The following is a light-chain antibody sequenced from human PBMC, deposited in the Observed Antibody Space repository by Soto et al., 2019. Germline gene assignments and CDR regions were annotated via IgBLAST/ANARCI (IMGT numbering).Light chain of an antibody. V-gene: IGKV3-20*01. J-gene: IGKJ1*01. CDR2: GAS. Sequence: IVLTQSPGTLSLSPGERATLSCRASQTISSSYLAWYQQNPGQAPRLLIYGASSRATGIPDRFSGSGSGTGFTLTISRLEPEDFAVYYCQQYGSSRGTFGQGTKVDIK. CDR3: QQYGSSRGT. CDR1: QTISSSY.